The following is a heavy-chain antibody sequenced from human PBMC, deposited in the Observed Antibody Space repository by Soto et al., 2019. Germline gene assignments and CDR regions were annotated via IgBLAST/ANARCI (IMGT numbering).Heavy chain of an antibody. CDR3: EHRYWSGYEIHAFDI. CDR2: IYWDDDK. D-gene: IGHD5-12*01. J-gene: IGHJ3*02. CDR1: GFSLSTSGVG. Sequence: QITLKESGPTLVKPTQTLTLTCTFSGFSLSTSGVGVGWIRQPPGKALEWLALIYWDDDKRYSPSLKSRLTTTKNTPKNQVVLTMTNMDPVDTATYYCEHRYWSGYEIHAFDIWGQGKMVTVSS. V-gene: IGHV2-5*02.